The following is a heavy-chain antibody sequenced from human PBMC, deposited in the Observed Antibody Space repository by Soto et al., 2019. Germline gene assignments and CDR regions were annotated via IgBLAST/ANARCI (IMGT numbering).Heavy chain of an antibody. J-gene: IGHJ4*02. CDR1: GFSLSNTGVG. CDR2: INWNDDK. V-gene: IGHV2-5*01. D-gene: IGHD3-22*01. CDR3: ARSGHNSGFFYYDY. Sequence: QITLKESGPTLVKVSQTVTLTCTFSGFSLSNTGVGVGWIRQPPGKALEGLALINWNDDKRYNPSLKSRLTITKGTSKNQVVLTMTNMDPVDTATYYCARSGHNSGFFYYDYWGQGTLITVSS.